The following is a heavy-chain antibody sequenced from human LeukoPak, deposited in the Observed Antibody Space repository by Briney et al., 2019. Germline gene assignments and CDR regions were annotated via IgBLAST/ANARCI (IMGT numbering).Heavy chain of an antibody. J-gene: IGHJ6*02. V-gene: IGHV3-21*01. D-gene: IGHD3-3*01. CDR3: LTGPGRHDATYYDFWSGYYGEGMDV. CDR1: GFSFISYS. Sequence: KSGGSLRLSCAASGFSFISYSMTWVRQAPGKGLEWVSSISSSSSYIYYADSVKGRFTISRGNAKNSLYLQMNSLRAEDTAVYYCLTGPGRHDATYYDFWSGYYGEGMDVWGQGTTVTVSS. CDR2: ISSSSSYI.